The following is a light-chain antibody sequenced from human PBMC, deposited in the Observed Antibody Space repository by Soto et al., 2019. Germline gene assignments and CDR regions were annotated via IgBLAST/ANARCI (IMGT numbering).Light chain of an antibody. J-gene: IGKJ5*01. CDR3: QQYGSSPRT. CDR1: QSVSSSY. V-gene: IGKV3-20*01. CDR2: GAS. Sequence: EIVMTQSPATLSLSPGERATLSCRASQSVSSSYLAWYQQKPGQAPRLLIYGASSRATGIPDRFSGSGSGTDFTLTISRLEPEDFAVYYCQQYGSSPRTFGQGTRLEL.